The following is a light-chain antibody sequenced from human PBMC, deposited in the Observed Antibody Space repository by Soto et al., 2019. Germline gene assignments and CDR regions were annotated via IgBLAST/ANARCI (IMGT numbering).Light chain of an antibody. V-gene: IGKV1-27*01. Sequence: DIQMTQSPSSLSASVGDRVTITCRATQGIGNYLAWYQQKPGKVPKLLIYAASTLQSGVPSRFSGSGSGTDFTLSISSLQSEDVATYYGQKYDSAPPLFGGGTKVEIK. J-gene: IGKJ4*01. CDR3: QKYDSAPPL. CDR1: QGIGNY. CDR2: AAS.